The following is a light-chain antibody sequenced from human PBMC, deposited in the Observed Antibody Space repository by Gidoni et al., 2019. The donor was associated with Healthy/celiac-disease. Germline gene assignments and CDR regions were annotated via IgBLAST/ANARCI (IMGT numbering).Light chain of an antibody. J-gene: IGLJ1*01. CDR1: SSNNGSNT. Sequence: QSVLTQPPSASGTPGQRGTISCSGSSSNNGSNTVNWYQQLPGTAPKLLIYSNNQRPSGVPDRFSGSKSGTSASLAISGLQSEDEADYYCAAWDDSLNGYVFGTGTKVTVL. V-gene: IGLV1-44*01. CDR2: SNN. CDR3: AAWDDSLNGYV.